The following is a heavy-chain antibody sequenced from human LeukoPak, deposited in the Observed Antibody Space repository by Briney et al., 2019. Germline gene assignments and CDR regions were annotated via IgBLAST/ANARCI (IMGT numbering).Heavy chain of an antibody. D-gene: IGHD1-26*01. CDR3: ARDGPYSGSFEFDY. CDR1: GYTFTSYY. J-gene: IGHJ4*02. Sequence: ASVKVSCKASGYTFTSYYMHWVRQAPGQGLEWMGWISAYNGNTNYAQKLQGRVTMTTDTSTSTAYMELRSLRSDDTAVYYCARDGPYSGSFEFDYWGQGTLVTVSS. V-gene: IGHV1-18*04. CDR2: ISAYNGNT.